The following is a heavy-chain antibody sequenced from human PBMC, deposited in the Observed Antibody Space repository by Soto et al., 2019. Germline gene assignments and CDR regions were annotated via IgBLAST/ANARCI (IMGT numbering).Heavy chain of an antibody. J-gene: IGHJ4*02. Sequence: PVKVSCKTSGYLFTSYYIHWVRKAAGQGLEWMGWINPNNGGTNSAQKFQGRVTMTSDTSINTAYMEITSLRSDDTALYYCAREVTYGGGSFSLGLWGQGTLVTVSS. D-gene: IGHD3-10*01. CDR2: INPNNGGT. CDR3: AREVTYGGGSFSLGL. CDR1: GYLFTSYY. V-gene: IGHV1-2*02.